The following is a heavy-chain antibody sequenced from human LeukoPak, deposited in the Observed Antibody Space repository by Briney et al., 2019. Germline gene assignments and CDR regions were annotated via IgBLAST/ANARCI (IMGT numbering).Heavy chain of an antibody. CDR1: GYTFTTYW. CDR3: ARTGYSSGRYGGFDY. CDR2: IYPGDSDT. Sequence: GESLKISCKASGYTFTTYWIGWVRQMPGKGLEWMGIIYPGDSDTRYSPSFQGQVTISADKSISTAYLLWSSLKASDVAMYYCARTGYSSGRYGGFDYWGQGTLVTVSS. J-gene: IGHJ4*02. D-gene: IGHD6-19*01. V-gene: IGHV5-51*01.